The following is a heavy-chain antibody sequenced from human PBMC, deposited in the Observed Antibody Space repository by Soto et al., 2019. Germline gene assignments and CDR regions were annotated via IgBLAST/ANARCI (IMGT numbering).Heavy chain of an antibody. CDR3: AKDGQVGALNYYYYYGMDV. D-gene: IGHD1-26*01. CDR2: ISYDGSNK. J-gene: IGHJ6*02. Sequence: GGSLRLSCAASGFTFSSYGMHWVRQAPGKGLEWVAVISYDGSNKYYADSVKGRFTISRDNSKNTLYLQMNSLRAEDTAVYYCAKDGQVGALNYYYYYGMDVWGQGTTVTVSS. V-gene: IGHV3-30*18. CDR1: GFTFSSYG.